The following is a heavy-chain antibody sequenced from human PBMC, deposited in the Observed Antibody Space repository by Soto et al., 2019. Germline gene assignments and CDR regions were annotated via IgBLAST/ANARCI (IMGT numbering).Heavy chain of an antibody. CDR2: IYYSGST. J-gene: IGHJ6*02. CDR1: GGSISSSSYY. V-gene: IGHV4-39*07. CDR3: ARDTATLLLWFGELTTGYYGMDV. Sequence: SETLSLTCTVSGGSISSSSYYWGWIRQPPGKGLEWIGSIYYSGSTYYNPSLKSRVTTSVDTSKNQFSLMLTSVTAADTAVYYCARDTATLLLWFGELTTGYYGMDVWGQGTTVTVSS. D-gene: IGHD3-10*01.